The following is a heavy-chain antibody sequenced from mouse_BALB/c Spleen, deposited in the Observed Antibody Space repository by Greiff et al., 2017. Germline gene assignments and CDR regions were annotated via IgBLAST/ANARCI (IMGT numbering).Heavy chain of an antibody. D-gene: IGHD1-1*01. CDR1: GFTFSSYA. CDR2: ISSGGST. Sequence: EVMLVESGGGLVKPGGSLKLSCAASGFTFSSYAMSWVRQTPEKRLEWVASISSGGSTYYPDSVKGRFTISRDNARNILYLQMSSLRSEDTAMYYCARGGDGSSFYYAMDYWGQGTSVTVSS. CDR3: ARGGDGSSFYYAMDY. V-gene: IGHV5-6-5*01. J-gene: IGHJ4*01.